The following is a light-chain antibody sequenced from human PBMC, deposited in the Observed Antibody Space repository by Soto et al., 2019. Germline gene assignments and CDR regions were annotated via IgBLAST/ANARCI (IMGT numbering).Light chain of an antibody. V-gene: IGKV3-15*01. CDR1: RSVATN. Sequence: EMVMTQSPATLSVSPGERATLSCRASRSVATNLAWYQQTPGQAPRLLIYGASTRATALPPRFSASGSGTEFTLTISSLQSEDSAVYYCQQYNSWPWTFGQGTKV. CDR2: GAS. J-gene: IGKJ1*01. CDR3: QQYNSWPWT.